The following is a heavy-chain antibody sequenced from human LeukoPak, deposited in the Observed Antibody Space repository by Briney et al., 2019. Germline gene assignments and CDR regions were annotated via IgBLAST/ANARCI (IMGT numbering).Heavy chain of an antibody. CDR3: AKDVGYYDISTGRGDYYYYYMDV. D-gene: IGHD3-9*01. J-gene: IGHJ6*03. V-gene: IGHV3-30*02. CDR1: GFTFSSYG. Sequence: GGSLRLSCAASGFTFSSYGMHWVRQAPGKGLEWVAFIRYDGSNKYYADSVKGRFTISRNNSKNTLYLQMDSLRAEDTAVYYCAKDVGYYDISTGRGDYYYYYMDVWGKGTTVTVSS. CDR2: IRYDGSNK.